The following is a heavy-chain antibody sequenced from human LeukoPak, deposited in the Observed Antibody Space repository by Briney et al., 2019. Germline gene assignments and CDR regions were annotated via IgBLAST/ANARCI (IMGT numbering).Heavy chain of an antibody. CDR1: GYTFTGYY. Sequence: APVKVSCKASGYTFTGYYMHWVRQAPGQGLEWMGWINPNSGGTNYAQKFQGRVTMTRDTSISTAYMELSRLRSDDTAVYYCARLNVAVAGTKSDYWGQGTLVTVSS. CDR2: INPNSGGT. D-gene: IGHD6-19*01. J-gene: IGHJ4*02. V-gene: IGHV1-2*02. CDR3: ARLNVAVAGTKSDY.